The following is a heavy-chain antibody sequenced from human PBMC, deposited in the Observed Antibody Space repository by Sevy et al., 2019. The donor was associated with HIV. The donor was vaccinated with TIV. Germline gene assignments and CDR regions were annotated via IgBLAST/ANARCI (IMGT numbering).Heavy chain of an antibody. CDR2: ISGSGGST. V-gene: IGHV3-23*01. CDR1: GFIFSSYV. CDR3: EAIATAGRDY. J-gene: IGHJ4*02. Sequence: GGSLRLSCAASGFIFSSYVMSWVRQAPWKGLEWVSTISGSGGSTYYADSVKGRFTISRDNSKNTLDLQMNSLRAEDTAVYYCEAIATAGRDYWGQGTLVTVSS. D-gene: IGHD6-13*01.